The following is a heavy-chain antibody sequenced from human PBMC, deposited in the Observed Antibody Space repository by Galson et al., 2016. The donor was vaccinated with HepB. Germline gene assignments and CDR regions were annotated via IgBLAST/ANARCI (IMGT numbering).Heavy chain of an antibody. CDR1: GFTFSTYG. CDR2: ISYDGSNK. V-gene: IGHV3-30*18. D-gene: IGHD6-19*01. Sequence: SLRLSCAASGFTFSTYGMNWVRQAPGKGLEWVAKISYDGSNKYYSDSVKGRFTISRDYSKNTLYLQMNRLRADDTAVYYCAKEGPHDSGWNPYQYFGMDVWGQGTTVTVSS. CDR3: AKEGPHDSGWNPYQYFGMDV. J-gene: IGHJ6*02.